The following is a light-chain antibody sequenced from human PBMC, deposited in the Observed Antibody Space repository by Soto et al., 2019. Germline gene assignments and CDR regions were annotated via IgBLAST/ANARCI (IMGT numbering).Light chain of an antibody. J-gene: IGKJ4*01. CDR3: QQYNNWPPHT. V-gene: IGKV3-15*01. CDR1: QGVTTN. CDR2: GAS. Sequence: EIVMTQSPDTLSVSPGERATLTCRAGQGVTTNFAWYQQKSGQSPRLLIYGASTRATGIPARFSGSGSGTEFSLTISSLQSEDFAVYYCQQYNNWPPHTFGGGSKAAI.